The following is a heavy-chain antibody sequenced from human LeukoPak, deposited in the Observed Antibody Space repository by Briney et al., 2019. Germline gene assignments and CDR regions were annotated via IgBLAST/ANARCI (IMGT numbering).Heavy chain of an antibody. J-gene: IGHJ4*02. CDR1: GFTFTSSA. CDR3: AAAEYSGLHVNDY. D-gene: IGHD5-12*01. Sequence: GASVKVSCKASGFTFTSSAVQWVRQARGQRLEWIGWIVVGSGNTNYTQKFQERVTITRDMSTSTAYMELSSLRSEDTAVYYCAAAEYSGLHVNDYWGQGTLVTVSS. V-gene: IGHV1-58*01. CDR2: IVVGSGNT.